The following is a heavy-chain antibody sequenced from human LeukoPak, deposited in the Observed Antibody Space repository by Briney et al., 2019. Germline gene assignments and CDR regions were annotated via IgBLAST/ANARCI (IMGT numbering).Heavy chain of an antibody. D-gene: IGHD6-13*01. CDR3: AKIGAAGASDY. CDR1: GFTFSSFA. Sequence: GGSLRLSCAASGFTFSSFAKPWVRQAPGKGLEWVAFVRGNGGNTYYADSVKGRFTISRDNSKNTLYLQMHSLRGEDTAVHYCAKIGAAGASDYWGQGALVTVSS. CDR2: VRGNGGNT. J-gene: IGHJ4*02. V-gene: IGHV3-23*01.